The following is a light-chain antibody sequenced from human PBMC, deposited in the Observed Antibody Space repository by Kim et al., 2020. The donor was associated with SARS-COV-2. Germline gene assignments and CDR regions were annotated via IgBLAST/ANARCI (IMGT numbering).Light chain of an antibody. V-gene: IGKV3-20*01. Sequence: LSPGDRATLSCRASQSVSNNYLAWYQQKPGQAPRLLIYGTSSRATGIPDRFSGSGSGTDFTLSISSLEPEDFAVYYCQQYGSAPRTFGQGTKLEI. CDR1: QSVSNNY. CDR2: GTS. J-gene: IGKJ2*01. CDR3: QQYGSAPRT.